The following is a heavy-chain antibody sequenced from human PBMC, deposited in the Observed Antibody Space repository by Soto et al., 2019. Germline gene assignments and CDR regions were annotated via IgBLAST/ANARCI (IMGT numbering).Heavy chain of an antibody. J-gene: IGHJ5*02. CDR3: AKSKLATVTTNWFDP. D-gene: IGHD4-4*01. CDR1: GFTFSSYG. V-gene: IGHV3-30*18. Sequence: GGSLRLSCAASGFTFSSYGMHWVRQAPGKGLEWVAVISYDGSNKYYADSVKGRFTISRDNSKNTLYLQMNSLRAEDTAVYYCAKSKLATVTTNWFDPWGQGTLVTAPQ. CDR2: ISYDGSNK.